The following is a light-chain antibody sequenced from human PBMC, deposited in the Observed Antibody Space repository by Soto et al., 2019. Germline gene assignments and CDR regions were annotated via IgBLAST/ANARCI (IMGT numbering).Light chain of an antibody. V-gene: IGLV2-14*01. CDR1: NRDIGAYNL. CDR3: SSYTTTSTLL. J-gene: IGLJ3*02. Sequence: QSVLTQPASVSGSLGQSITISCTGSNRDIGAYNLVSWYQQYPDTAPKLIIYEVRNRPSGVSYRFTGSRSGNTASLTISALQADDESTFYCSSYTTTSTLLFGGGTKVT. CDR2: EVR.